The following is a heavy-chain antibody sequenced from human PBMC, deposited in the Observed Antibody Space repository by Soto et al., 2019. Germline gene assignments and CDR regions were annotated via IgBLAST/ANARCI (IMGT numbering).Heavy chain of an antibody. CDR3: AKDMGPDTSYGMDV. Sequence: GGSLRLSCVSSTLTFSYDGMHWVRQAPGKGLEWVAVIWHDGGNTYYGDSVNGRFIISRDNSKNTLYLEMNSLRTEDTALYYCAKDMGPDTSYGMDVWGQGTTVTVSS. D-gene: IGHD2-2*01. V-gene: IGHV3-30*02. CDR2: IWHDGGNT. J-gene: IGHJ6*02. CDR1: TLTFSYDG.